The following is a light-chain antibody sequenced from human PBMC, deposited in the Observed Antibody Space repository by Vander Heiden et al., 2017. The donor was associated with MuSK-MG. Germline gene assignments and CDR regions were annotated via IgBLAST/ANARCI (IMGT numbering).Light chain of an antibody. Sequence: IQMTQSPSTLSASVGDRVTITCRASQSISSGLAWYQQKPGKAPKLLIYDASSLESGVPSRFSGSGSGTEFTLTISSLQPDDFATYYCQQDNSYSWTFGQGTKVEIK. CDR2: DAS. J-gene: IGKJ1*01. CDR3: QQDNSYSWT. V-gene: IGKV1-5*01. CDR1: QSISSG.